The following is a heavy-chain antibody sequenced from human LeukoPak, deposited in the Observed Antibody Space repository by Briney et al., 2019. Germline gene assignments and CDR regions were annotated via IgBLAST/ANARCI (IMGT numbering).Heavy chain of an antibody. CDR1: GYTFTSYA. CDR3: ARDLDQIRAYYYYGMDV. CDR2: INAGNGNT. Sequence: GASVTVSCKASGYTFTSYAMHWVRQAPGQRLEWMGWINAGNGNTKYSQKFQGRVTITRDTSASTAYMELSSLRSEDTAVYYCARDLDQIRAYYYYGMDVWGQGTTVTVSS. J-gene: IGHJ6*02. V-gene: IGHV1-3*01. D-gene: IGHD3/OR15-3a*01.